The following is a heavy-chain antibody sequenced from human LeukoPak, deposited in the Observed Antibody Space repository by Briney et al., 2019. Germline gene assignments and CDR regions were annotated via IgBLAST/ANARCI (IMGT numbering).Heavy chain of an antibody. V-gene: IGHV1-46*01. CDR2: INPCGGST. Sequence: SVQVSFMASGYTFTRYYLHEVRQAGGQGREGMGIINPCGGSTSDAQKFTGRATMTRNTSTSTVYMQLSSMRSEDTAVYYCARARAAVGWFDPWGHGTLLTVSS. J-gene: IGHJ5*02. CDR1: GYTFTRYY. CDR3: ARARAAVGWFDP. D-gene: IGHD2-15*01.